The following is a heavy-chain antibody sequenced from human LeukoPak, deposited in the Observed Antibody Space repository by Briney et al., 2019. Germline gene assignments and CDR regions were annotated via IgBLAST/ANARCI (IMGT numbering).Heavy chain of an antibody. J-gene: IGHJ6*04. D-gene: IGHD6-19*01. V-gene: IGHV3-23*01. Sequence: GGSLRLSCAASGFTFSSYAMSWVRQAPGKGLEWVSAISGSGGSTYYADSVKGRFTISRDNSKNTLYLQMSSLRAEDTAVYYCAKDPRIEQWLYGMDVWGKGTTVTVSS. CDR1: GFTFSSYA. CDR3: AKDPRIEQWLYGMDV. CDR2: ISGSGGST.